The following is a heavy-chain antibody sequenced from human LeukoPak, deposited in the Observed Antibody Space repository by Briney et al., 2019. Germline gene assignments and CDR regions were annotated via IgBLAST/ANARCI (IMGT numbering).Heavy chain of an antibody. CDR1: GFTFSSYE. CDR3: AREQWLAHDV. D-gene: IGHD6-19*01. J-gene: IGHJ6*04. Sequence: GGSLRLSCAASGFTFSSYEMNWVRQAPGKGLEWVSYISSSGSTIYYADSVKGRFTISRDNAKNSLYLQMNSLRAEDTAVYYCAREQWLAHDVWGKGTTVTLSS. V-gene: IGHV3-48*03. CDR2: ISSSGSTI.